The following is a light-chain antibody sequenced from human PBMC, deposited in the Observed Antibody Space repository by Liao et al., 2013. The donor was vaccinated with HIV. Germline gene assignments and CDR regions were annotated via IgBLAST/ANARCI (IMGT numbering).Light chain of an antibody. V-gene: IGLV3-1*01. Sequence: SYELTQPPSVSVSPGQTASITCSGDKLGDKYACWYQQKPGQSPVLVIYQDSKRPSGIPERFSGSNSGNTATLTIGGTQAMDEADYYCQVWDRFSSFVFGTGTKVTVL. CDR3: QVWDRFSSFV. CDR2: QDS. CDR1: KLGDKY. J-gene: IGLJ1*01.